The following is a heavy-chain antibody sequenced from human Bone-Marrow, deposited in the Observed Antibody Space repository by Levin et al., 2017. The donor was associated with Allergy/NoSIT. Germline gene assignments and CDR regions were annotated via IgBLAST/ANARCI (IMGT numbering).Heavy chain of an antibody. D-gene: IGHD3/OR15-3a*01. Sequence: GGSLRLSCAASGFTFSSYWMHWVRQAPGKGLVWVSRINSDGSSTSYADSVKGRFTISRDNAKNTLYLQMNSLRAEDTAVYYCARAAGYYTGIRYYGMDVWGQGTTVTVSS. CDR2: INSDGSST. V-gene: IGHV3-74*01. J-gene: IGHJ6*02. CDR3: ARAAGYYTGIRYYGMDV. CDR1: GFTFSSYW.